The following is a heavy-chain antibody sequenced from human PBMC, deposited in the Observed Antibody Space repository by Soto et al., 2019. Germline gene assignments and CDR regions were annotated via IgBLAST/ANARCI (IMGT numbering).Heavy chain of an antibody. D-gene: IGHD5-18*01. J-gene: IGHJ3*02. V-gene: IGHV1-8*02. Sequence: ASVKVSCKASGYTFTGYYMHWVRQAPGQGLEWMGWINPNSGNTGYAQKFQGRVTMTRNTSISTAYMELSSLRSEDTAVYYCARAIQLDAFDIWGQGTMVTVSS. CDR3: ARAIQLDAFDI. CDR2: INPNSGNT. CDR1: GYTFTGYY.